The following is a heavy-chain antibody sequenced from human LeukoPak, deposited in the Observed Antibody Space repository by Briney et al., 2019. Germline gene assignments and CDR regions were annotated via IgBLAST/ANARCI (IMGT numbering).Heavy chain of an antibody. V-gene: IGHV3-21*01. J-gene: IGHJ4*02. CDR1: GFTFSSYS. Sequence: GGSLRLSCAASGFTFSSYSMNWVRQAPGKGLEWVSSISSSSSYIYYADSVKGRFTISRDNAKNSLYLQMNSLRAEDTAVYYCARDLSHFEGMTTVTLFDYWGQGTLVTVSS. CDR2: ISSSSSYI. CDR3: ARDLSHFEGMTTVTLFDY. D-gene: IGHD4-11*01.